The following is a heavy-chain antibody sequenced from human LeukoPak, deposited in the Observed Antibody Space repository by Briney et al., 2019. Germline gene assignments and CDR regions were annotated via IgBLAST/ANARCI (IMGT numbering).Heavy chain of an antibody. V-gene: IGHV1-69-2*01. J-gene: IGHJ3*02. CDR1: GYTFTDYY. CDR2: VDPEDGET. D-gene: IGHD3-3*01. Sequence: ASVKVSCKASGYTFTDYYMHWVQQAPGKGLEWMGRVDPEDGETIYAEKSQGRVTITADTSTDTAYMELSSLRSEDTAVYYCARDSTILDFWSGYTQVAHDAFDIWGQGTMVTVSS. CDR3: ARDSTILDFWSGYTQVAHDAFDI.